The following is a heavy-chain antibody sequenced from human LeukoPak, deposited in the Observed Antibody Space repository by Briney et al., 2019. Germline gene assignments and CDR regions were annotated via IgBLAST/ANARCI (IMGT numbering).Heavy chain of an antibody. Sequence: ASVKVSCKASGYTFIGHYIHWVRQAPGQGLEGMGWVNPSSGGTNYAQKFQDRVTMTRDTSINTAYMELSSLRSDDSAVYYRARTRTGKPDFWGQGTLVTVSS. CDR1: GYTFIGHY. V-gene: IGHV1-2*02. J-gene: IGHJ4*02. CDR3: ARTRTGKPDF. CDR2: VNPSSGGT. D-gene: IGHD1-14*01.